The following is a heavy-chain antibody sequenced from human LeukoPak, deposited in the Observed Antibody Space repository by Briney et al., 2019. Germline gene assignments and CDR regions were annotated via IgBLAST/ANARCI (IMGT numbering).Heavy chain of an antibody. CDR3: AKLIGATGY. V-gene: IGHV3-30*18. J-gene: IGHJ4*02. CDR2: ISYDGSNK. D-gene: IGHD5-24*01. CDR1: GFTFSSYG. Sequence: GGSLRLSCAASGFTFSSYGMHWVRQAPGKGLEWVAVISYDGSNKYYADSVRGRFTVSRDNSKNTLYLQMNSLRAEDTAVYYCAKLIGATGYWGQGTLVTVSS.